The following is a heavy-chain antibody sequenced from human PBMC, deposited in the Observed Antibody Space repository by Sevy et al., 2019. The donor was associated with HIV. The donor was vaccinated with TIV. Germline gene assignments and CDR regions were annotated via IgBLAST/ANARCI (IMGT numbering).Heavy chain of an antibody. CDR3: AKDGSYNWNGDYFDY. V-gene: IGHV3-23*01. CDR1: RFTFSSYA. D-gene: IGHD1-20*01. Sequence: GGSLRLSCAASRFTFSSYAMSWVRQAPGKGLEWVSAISGSGGSTYYADSVKGRFTISRDNSKNTLYLQMNSLRAEDTVVYYCAKDGSYNWNGDYFDYWGQGTLVTVSS. J-gene: IGHJ4*02. CDR2: ISGSGGST.